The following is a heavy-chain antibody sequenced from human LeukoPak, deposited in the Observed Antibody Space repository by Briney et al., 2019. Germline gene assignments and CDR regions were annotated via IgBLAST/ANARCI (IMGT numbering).Heavy chain of an antibody. J-gene: IGHJ1*01. CDR2: ISDNGGST. CDR3: AREFGLVTSH. CDR1: GFTFSSYA. V-gene: IGHV3-23*01. D-gene: IGHD3/OR15-3a*01. Sequence: GGSLRLSCAASGFTFSSYAMSWVRQAPGKGLEWVSSISDNGGSTYSADSVKGRFTISRDNSKNTLYLQMNSLRAEDTAVYYCAREFGLVTSHWGQGTLVTVSS.